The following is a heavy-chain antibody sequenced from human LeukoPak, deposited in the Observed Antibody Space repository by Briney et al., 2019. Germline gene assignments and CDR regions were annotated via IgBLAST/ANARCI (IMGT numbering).Heavy chain of an antibody. CDR2: IYPGDSDT. Sequence: GESLKISCKGSGYSFTSYWIGWVRQMPGKGLEWMGIIYPGDSDTRYSPSFQGQVTISADKSISNAYLQWSSLKASDTAMYYCARRGYYDSSGYYFFDYWGQGTLVTVSS. CDR1: GYSFTSYW. J-gene: IGHJ4*02. CDR3: ARRGYYDSSGYYFFDY. V-gene: IGHV5-51*01. D-gene: IGHD3-22*01.